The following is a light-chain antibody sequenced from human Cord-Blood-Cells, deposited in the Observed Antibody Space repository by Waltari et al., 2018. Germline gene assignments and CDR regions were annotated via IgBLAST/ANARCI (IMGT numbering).Light chain of an antibody. CDR2: AAS. CDR1: QGISSY. V-gene: IGKV1-9*01. J-gene: IGKJ2*01. Sequence: DIQLTQSPSFLSASVGDRVTITCLTSQGISSYLAWYQQKPGKAPKLLIYAASTLQSGVPSRFSGSGSGTEFTLTISSLQPEDFATYYCQQLNSHPYTFGQGTKLEIK. CDR3: QQLNSHPYT.